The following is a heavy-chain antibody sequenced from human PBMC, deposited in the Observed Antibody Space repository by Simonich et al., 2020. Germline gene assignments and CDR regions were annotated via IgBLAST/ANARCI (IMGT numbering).Heavy chain of an antibody. CDR3: ARWTATGYYFDY. CDR2: IYSGGST. Sequence: EVQLVESGGGLIQPGGSLRLSCADSGFTVSSNYMSWVRQAPGKGLEWVSVIYSGGSTYYADSVKGRFTISRDNSKNTLYLQINSLRAEDTAVYYCARWTATGYYFDYWGQGTLVTVSS. J-gene: IGHJ4*02. V-gene: IGHV3-53*01. D-gene: IGHD1-1*01. CDR1: GFTVSSNY.